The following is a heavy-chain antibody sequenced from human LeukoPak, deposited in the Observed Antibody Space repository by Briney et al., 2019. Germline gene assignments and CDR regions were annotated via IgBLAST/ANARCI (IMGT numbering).Heavy chain of an antibody. Sequence: GGSLRLSCAASGFTFSDYYLGWIRQAPGMGLEWVAYITGSGATIYYADSVKGRFTISRDNAKKSLYLQMNSLRDEDTAVYYCATDRRPYSYFFDHWGQGTLVTVSS. D-gene: IGHD2-15*01. CDR1: GFTFSDYY. J-gene: IGHJ4*02. CDR3: ATDRRPYSYFFDH. CDR2: ITGSGATI. V-gene: IGHV3-11*01.